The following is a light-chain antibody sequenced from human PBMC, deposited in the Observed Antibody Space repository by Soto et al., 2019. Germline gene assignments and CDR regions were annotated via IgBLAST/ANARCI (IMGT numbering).Light chain of an antibody. Sequence: EVVLTQPPGTLSLSPGERATLSCRASQTVSSSYLAWYQQKPGQAPRLLIYGASSRATGIPDRFSGSGSGKVFTLTISKLEPEDFAVYYCQQYGSSSSTFGQGTKVDIK. CDR1: QTVSSSY. CDR3: QQYGSSSST. CDR2: GAS. V-gene: IGKV3-20*01. J-gene: IGKJ1*01.